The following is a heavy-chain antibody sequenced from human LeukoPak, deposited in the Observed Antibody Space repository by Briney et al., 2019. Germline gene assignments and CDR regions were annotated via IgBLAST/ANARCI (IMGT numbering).Heavy chain of an antibody. Sequence: GGSLRLSCAASGFTFNNYGMHWVRQAPGKGLEWVAFIRYDGSNKYYADSVKGRFTISRDNSKNTLYVQMNSLRAEDTAVYYCAKDADIVVSSYFDYWGQGTLVTVSS. CDR3: AKDADIVVSSYFDY. CDR1: GFTFNNYG. V-gene: IGHV3-30*02. D-gene: IGHD2-2*01. J-gene: IGHJ4*02. CDR2: IRYDGSNK.